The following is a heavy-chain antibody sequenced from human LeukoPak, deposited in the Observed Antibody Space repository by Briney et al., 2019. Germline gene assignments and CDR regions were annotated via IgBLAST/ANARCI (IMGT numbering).Heavy chain of an antibody. CDR2: INHSGST. CDR3: ASRPYGSGKVLYY. V-gene: IGHV4-34*01. D-gene: IGHD3-10*01. J-gene: IGHJ4*02. CDR1: GGSFSGYY. Sequence: PSETLSLTCAVYGGSFSGYYWSWIRQPPGKGLEWIGEINHSGSTNYNPSLKSRVTISVDTSKNQFSLKLSSVTAADTAVYYCASRPYGSGKVLYYWGQGTLVTVSS.